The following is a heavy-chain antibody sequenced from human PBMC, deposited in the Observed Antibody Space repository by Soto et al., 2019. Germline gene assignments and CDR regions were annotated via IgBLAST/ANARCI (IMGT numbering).Heavy chain of an antibody. CDR3: ARHDSPSVIYYYYGMDV. Sequence: GESLKIYCKGSGYSFTRYWIGSVRQMPGKGLEWMGIIYPGDSDTRYSPSFQGQVTISADKSISTAYLQWSSLKASDTAIYYCARHDSPSVIYYYYGMDVWGQGTTVTVSS. V-gene: IGHV5-51*01. CDR1: GYSFTRYW. J-gene: IGHJ6*02. CDR2: IYPGDSDT. D-gene: IGHD2-15*01.